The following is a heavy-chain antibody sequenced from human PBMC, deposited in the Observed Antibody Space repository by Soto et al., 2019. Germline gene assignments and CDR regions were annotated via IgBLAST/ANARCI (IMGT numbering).Heavy chain of an antibody. CDR3: ARNTYWNFDL. CDR2: IWNDGSQK. CDR1: GFTFSSHG. V-gene: IGHV3-33*01. Sequence: QVQLVESGGGVVQPGRSLRLSCAASGFTFSSHGMDWVRQAPGKGLEWVAIIWNDGSQKYYGDSMKGRFTISRDNSKNTLYLQMNSLRAEDTAVYYCARNTYWNFDLWGRGTLVTVSS. J-gene: IGHJ2*01.